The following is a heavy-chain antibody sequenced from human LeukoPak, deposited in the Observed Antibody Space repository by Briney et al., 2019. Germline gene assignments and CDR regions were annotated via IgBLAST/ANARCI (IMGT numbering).Heavy chain of an antibody. J-gene: IGHJ2*01. Sequence: PSETLSLTCTVSGGSIRSSSYYWGWIRQPPGKGLEWIATIYYTGSTYYNPTLKSRVTISVDTSKNQFSLKLSSVTAADTAVYYCARMIAAAGTEYFDLWGRGTLVTVSS. CDR1: GGSIRSSSYY. CDR3: ARMIAAAGTEYFDL. V-gene: IGHV4-39*07. D-gene: IGHD6-13*01. CDR2: IYYTGST.